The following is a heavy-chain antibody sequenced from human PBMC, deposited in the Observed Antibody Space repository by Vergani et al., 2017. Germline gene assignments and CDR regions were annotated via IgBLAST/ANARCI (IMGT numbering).Heavy chain of an antibody. D-gene: IGHD3-10*01. V-gene: IGHV3-30*02. J-gene: IGHJ4*02. CDR3: ARAAVGRGDY. Sequence: QVQLVESGGGVVQPGGSLRLSCAASGFTFSSYGMHWVRQAPGEGLEWVAFIRYDGSNKYYADSVKGRFTISRDNSKNTLYLQMNSLRPEDTAVYYCARAAVGRGDYWGQGTLVTVSS. CDR1: GFTFSSYG. CDR2: IRYDGSNK.